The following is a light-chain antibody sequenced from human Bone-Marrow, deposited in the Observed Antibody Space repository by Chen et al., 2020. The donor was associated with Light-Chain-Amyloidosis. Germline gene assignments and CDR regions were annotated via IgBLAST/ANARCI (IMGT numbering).Light chain of an antibody. J-gene: IGKJ4*01. CDR3: MQALQTPLT. CDR1: QSLLHSNGHTY. V-gene: IGKV2-28*01. CDR2: LGS. Sequence: DIVLTQSPLALLVTPGEPASISCRSSQSLLHSNGHTYLDWYLQKPGQSPQVLIYLGSERASGVPDRFSGSGSGTDFTLKISRVEAEDVGVYYCMQALQTPLTFGGGTKVEIK.